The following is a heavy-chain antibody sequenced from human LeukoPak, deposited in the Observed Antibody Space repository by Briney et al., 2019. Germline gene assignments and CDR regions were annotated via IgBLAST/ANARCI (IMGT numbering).Heavy chain of an antibody. CDR1: GGSFSGYN. CDR3: ARGRPVLLRWRELYWFDP. V-gene: IGHV4-34*01. J-gene: IGHJ5*01. D-gene: IGHD4-23*01. Sequence: SETLSLSCAVSGGSFSGYNWSWIRQPPGKGLEWIGEINSSGSTKYNTSLKRRVTISADTSKNQISLRLSSVTAADTGVYVCARGRPVLLRWRELYWFDPWGQGTLVTVSS. CDR2: INSSGST.